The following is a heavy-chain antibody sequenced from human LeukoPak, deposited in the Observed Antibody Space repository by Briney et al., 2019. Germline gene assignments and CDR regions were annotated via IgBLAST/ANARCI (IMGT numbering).Heavy chain of an antibody. CDR3: TTFGTSWGRHYYGMDV. Sequence: GGSLRLSCAASGFTFSSAWMSWVRQAPGKGLEWVGRIKSKTDGGTTDYAAPVKGRFTISRDDSKNTLYPQMNSLKTEDTAVYYCTTFGTSWGRHYYGMDVWGKGTTVTVSS. CDR1: GFTFSSAW. V-gene: IGHV3-15*01. D-gene: IGHD2-2*01. J-gene: IGHJ6*04. CDR2: IKSKTDGGTT.